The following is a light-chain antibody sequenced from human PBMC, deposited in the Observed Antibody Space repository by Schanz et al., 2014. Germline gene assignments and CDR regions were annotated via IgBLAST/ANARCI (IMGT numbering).Light chain of an antibody. J-gene: IGLJ1*01. CDR2: DVN. CDR1: SSDIGGRAY. CDR3: SSYAGSPYV. V-gene: IGLV2-14*01. Sequence: QSALTQPASVSGSPGQSITISCTGTSSDIGGRAYVSWYQQRPGKAPQLILYDVNSRPSGVSNRFSGSKSGNTASLTISGLQAEDEADYHCSSYAGSPYVFGTGTKLTVL.